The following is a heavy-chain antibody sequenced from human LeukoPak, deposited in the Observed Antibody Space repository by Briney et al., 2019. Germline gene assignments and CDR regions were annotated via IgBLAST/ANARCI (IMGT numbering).Heavy chain of an antibody. Sequence: GGTLRLSCAASGFTFSAHGMSWVRQAPGKGLEWVAGISGSSYNTYNADSVKGRFTISRDNSKNTLYLEMNSLRDEDTAVYYCAKARKMTNWPFYFDNWGQGTLVTVSS. CDR1: GFTFSAHG. V-gene: IGHV3-23*01. CDR2: ISGSSYNT. J-gene: IGHJ4*02. CDR3: AKARKMTNWPFYFDN. D-gene: IGHD7-27*01.